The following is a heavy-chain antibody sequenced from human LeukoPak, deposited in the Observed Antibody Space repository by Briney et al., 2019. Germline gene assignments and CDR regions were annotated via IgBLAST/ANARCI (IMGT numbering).Heavy chain of an antibody. CDR1: GGSFSGYY. D-gene: IGHD3-10*01. CDR2: INHSGST. J-gene: IGHJ5*02. Sequence: PSETLSLTCAVYGGSFSGYYWSWIRQPPGKGLEWIGEINHSGSTNYNPSLKSRVTISVDTSKNQFSLKLSSVTAADTAAYYCARTAPSEFFPWGQGTLVTVSS. CDR3: ARTAPSEFFP. V-gene: IGHV4-34*01.